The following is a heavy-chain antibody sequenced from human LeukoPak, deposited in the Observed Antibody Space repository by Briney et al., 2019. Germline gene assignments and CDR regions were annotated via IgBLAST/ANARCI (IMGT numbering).Heavy chain of an antibody. Sequence: GGSLRLSCAASGFTFSSYAMHWVRQAPGKGLEWVAVISYDGSNKYYADSVKGRFTISRDNSKNTLDLQMNSLRAEDTAVYYCARPITMIVVVTPDYWGQGTLVTVSS. CDR1: GFTFSSYA. V-gene: IGHV3-30-3*01. J-gene: IGHJ4*02. D-gene: IGHD3-22*01. CDR3: ARPITMIVVVTPDY. CDR2: ISYDGSNK.